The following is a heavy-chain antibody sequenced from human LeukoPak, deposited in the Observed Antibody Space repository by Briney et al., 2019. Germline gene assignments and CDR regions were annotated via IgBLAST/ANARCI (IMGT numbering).Heavy chain of an antibody. D-gene: IGHD2-2*01. Sequence: GGSLRLSCAASGFTFSSYAMSWVRQAPGKGLEWVSAISGSGGSTYYADSVKGRFTISRENSKNMLYLQMNSLRAEDTAVYYCAKDRLLLWVVVPAALFDYWGQGTLVTVSS. V-gene: IGHV3-23*01. CDR1: GFTFSSYA. CDR2: ISGSGGST. J-gene: IGHJ4*02. CDR3: AKDRLLLWVVVPAALFDY.